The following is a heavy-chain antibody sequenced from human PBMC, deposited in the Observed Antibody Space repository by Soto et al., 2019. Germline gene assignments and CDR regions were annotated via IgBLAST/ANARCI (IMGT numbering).Heavy chain of an antibody. V-gene: IGHV3-74*01. CDR1: GLTFSSYW. CDR2: TYTDASSA. Sequence: GGSLRLSCAASGLTFSSYWMHWVRQAPGKGLVWVSRTYTDASSATYADSVKGRFTISRDNAKNTLFLQIDSLRTEDTAVYYCVRGTSGYAIFVYWREGTPVTVYS. J-gene: IGHJ4*02. D-gene: IGHD5-12*01. CDR3: VRGTSGYAIFVY.